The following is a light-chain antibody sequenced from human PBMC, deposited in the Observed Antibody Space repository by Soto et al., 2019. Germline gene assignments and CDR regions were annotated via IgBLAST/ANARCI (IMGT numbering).Light chain of an antibody. CDR1: SSDIGGYNY. Sequence: QSALTQPASVSGSPGQSITISCTGTSSDIGGYNYISWYQQLPGKAPKFIIYDVRNRPSGVSNRFSGSRSGNTASLTISGLQAEDEADHYCSSYTSSSTVIFGGGTKLTVL. V-gene: IGLV2-14*01. J-gene: IGLJ2*01. CDR3: SSYTSSSTVI. CDR2: DVR.